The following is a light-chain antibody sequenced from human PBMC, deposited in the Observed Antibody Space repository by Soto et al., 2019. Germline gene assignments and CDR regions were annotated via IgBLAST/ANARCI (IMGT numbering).Light chain of an antibody. Sequence: QSALTQPASVSGSPGQSITISCTGTSSDDGGFNYVSWYQQRPGKAPKLMIYEVTYRPSGVSNRFSGSKSGNTASLTISGLQSEDEADYYCSSYTSSSTLEVFGTGTKVTVL. V-gene: IGLV2-14*01. CDR3: SSYTSSSTLEV. CDR1: SSDDGGFNY. CDR2: EVT. J-gene: IGLJ1*01.